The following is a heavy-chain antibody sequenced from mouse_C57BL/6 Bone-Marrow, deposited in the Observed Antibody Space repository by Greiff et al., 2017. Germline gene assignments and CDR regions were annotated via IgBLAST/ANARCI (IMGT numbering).Heavy chain of an antibody. J-gene: IGHJ3*01. CDR1: GYSITSGYY. CDR2: ISYDGSN. Sequence: EVQLQESGPGLVKPSQSLSLTCSVTGYSITSGYYWNWIRQFPGNKLEWMGYISYDGSNNYNPSLKNRISITRDTSKNQFFLKLNSVTTEDTATYYCARDRVDGYYAWFAYWGQGTLVTVSA. CDR3: ARDRVDGYYAWFAY. V-gene: IGHV3-6*01. D-gene: IGHD2-3*01.